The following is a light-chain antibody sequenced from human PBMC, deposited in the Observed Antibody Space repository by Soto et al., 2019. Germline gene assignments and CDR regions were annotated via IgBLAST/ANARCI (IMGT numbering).Light chain of an antibody. J-gene: IGKJ4*01. CDR3: QQYNNWPRAT. CDR1: ESVSSN. V-gene: IGKV3-15*01. CDR2: GAS. Sequence: ETVMTQSPATLSVSPGERATLSCRASESVSSNLAWYQQQPGQAPRLLIYGASTRATGIPARFSGSGSGTEFNLTISSLQSEDFGVYYCQQYNNWPRATFGGGTKVDIK.